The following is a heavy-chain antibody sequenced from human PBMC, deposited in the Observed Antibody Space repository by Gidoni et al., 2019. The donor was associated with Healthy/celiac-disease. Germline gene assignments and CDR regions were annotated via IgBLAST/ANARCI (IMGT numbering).Heavy chain of an antibody. CDR1: GGSISSYY. CDR3: ASIEMATANWDVDL. D-gene: IGHD5-18*01. CDR2: IYTSGST. J-gene: IGHJ2*01. V-gene: IGHV4-4*07. Sequence: QVPLQDSGPGLVKPSETLSLTCTVSGGSISSYYWSWLRQPAGKGLEWIGRIYTSGSTNYNPSLKSRVTMSVDTSKNQCSLKLSSVTAADTAVYYCASIEMATANWDVDLWGRGTLVTVSS.